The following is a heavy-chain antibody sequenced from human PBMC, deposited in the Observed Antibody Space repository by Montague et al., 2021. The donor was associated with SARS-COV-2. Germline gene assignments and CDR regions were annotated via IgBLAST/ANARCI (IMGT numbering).Heavy chain of an antibody. CDR2: IYYSGST. J-gene: IGHJ5*02. V-gene: IGHV4-39*01. CDR3: ARQGDQLLLEYWFDP. Sequence: SETLSLTCTVSGGSISSSSYYWGWIRQPPGKGLEWIGSIYYSGSTYYNPSLKGRVTISVDTPKNQFSLKLSSVTAADTAVYYCARQGDQLLLEYWFDPWGQGTLVTVSS. D-gene: IGHD2-2*01. CDR1: GGSISSSSYY.